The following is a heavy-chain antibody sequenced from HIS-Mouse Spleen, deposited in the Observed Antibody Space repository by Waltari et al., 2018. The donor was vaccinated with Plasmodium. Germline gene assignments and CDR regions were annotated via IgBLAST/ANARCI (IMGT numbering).Heavy chain of an antibody. CDR2: IGTAGDT. D-gene: IGHD1-1*01. Sequence: EVQLVESGGGLVQPGGSLRLSCAASGFTFGCYDMHWVRQAKGKGLEWVSAIGTAGDTYYPGSVKGRFTISRENAKNSLYLQMNSLRAGDTAVYYCARGRWNHAFDIWGQGTMVTVSS. J-gene: IGHJ3*02. V-gene: IGHV3-13*01. CDR3: ARGRWNHAFDI. CDR1: GFTFGCYD.